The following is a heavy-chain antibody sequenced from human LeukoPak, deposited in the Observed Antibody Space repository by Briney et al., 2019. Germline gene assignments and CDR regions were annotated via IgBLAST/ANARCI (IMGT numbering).Heavy chain of an antibody. Sequence: GGSLRLSCPVSGFTLSSTDMHWVRQVQGKGLEWVSHIGPDGDTHYPDSVKGRFTISRDNAKNTLHLQMDSLTVEDTAVYYCAVSNWMDPWGQGTLVTVSS. CDR1: GFTLSSTD. CDR3: AVSNWMDP. J-gene: IGHJ5*02. CDR2: IGPDGDT. V-gene: IGHV3-13*01.